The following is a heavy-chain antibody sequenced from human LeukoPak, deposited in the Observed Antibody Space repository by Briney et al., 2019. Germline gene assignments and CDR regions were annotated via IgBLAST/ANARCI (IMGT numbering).Heavy chain of an antibody. J-gene: IGHJ3*02. CDR3: AREGFDI. CDR2: IYYSGST. Sequence: SQTLSLTCTVSGGSISSGSYYWSWIRQPPGKGLEWIGYIYYSGSTNYNPSLKSRVTISVDTSKNQFSLKLSSVTAADTAVYYCAREGFDIWGQGTMVTVSS. CDR1: GGSISSGSYY. V-gene: IGHV4-61*01.